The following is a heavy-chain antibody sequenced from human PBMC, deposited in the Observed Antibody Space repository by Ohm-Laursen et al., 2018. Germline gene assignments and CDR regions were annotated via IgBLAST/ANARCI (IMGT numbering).Heavy chain of an antibody. CDR1: GFTFSSYA. D-gene: IGHD2-2*01. CDR2: ISAGATSS. V-gene: IGHV3-23*01. CDR3: AKDTKYYGMNV. J-gene: IGHJ6*02. Sequence: SLRLSCSASGFTFSSYAMNWVRQIPGKGLEWVSGISAGATSSYYADSVKGRFTISRDNSKNNLYLQMNSLTAEDTAVYYCAKDTKYYGMNVWGQGTTVTVSS.